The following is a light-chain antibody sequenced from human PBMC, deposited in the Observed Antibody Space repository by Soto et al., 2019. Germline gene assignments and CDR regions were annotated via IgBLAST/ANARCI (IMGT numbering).Light chain of an antibody. CDR2: GAS. CDR3: QRYDSLRT. CDR1: QSVRSNF. J-gene: IGKJ1*01. Sequence: ENVLTQSPGTLSLSPGERATLSCRASQSVRSNFLAWYQQKPGQAPRLLIYGASNRATGIPDRFSGSGSGTDFTLTITRLEPEDFTMYYCQRYDSLRTFGQGTKVDI. V-gene: IGKV3-20*01.